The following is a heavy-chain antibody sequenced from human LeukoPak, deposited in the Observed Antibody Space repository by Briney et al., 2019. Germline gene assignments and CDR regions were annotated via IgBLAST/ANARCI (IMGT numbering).Heavy chain of an antibody. J-gene: IGHJ3*02. V-gene: IGHV1-69*13. Sequence: SVKVSCKASGYTFTSYGISWVRQAPGQGLEWMGGIIPIFGTANYAQKFQGRVTITADESTSTAYMELSSLRSEDTAVYYCARWGVWSATIRDAFDIWGQGTMVTVSS. CDR1: GYTFTSYG. D-gene: IGHD3-3*01. CDR2: IIPIFGTA. CDR3: ARWGVWSATIRDAFDI.